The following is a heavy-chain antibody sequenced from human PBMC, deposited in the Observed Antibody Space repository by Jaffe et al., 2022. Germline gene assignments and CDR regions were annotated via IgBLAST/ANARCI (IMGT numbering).Heavy chain of an antibody. J-gene: IGHJ4*02. V-gene: IGHV3-7*05. D-gene: IGHD1-26*01. CDR2: IKGDGSET. CDR3: ARTVGPTPFDY. CDR1: TFTFNNYW. Sequence: EVHLVESGGGLVQPGGSLRLSCAASTFTFNNYWMSWVRQAPGKGLEWVAHIKGDGSETHYADSVKGRFTISRDNADNSLFLQMKYLGVDDTAVYYCARTVGPTPFDYWGQGTLVTVSS.